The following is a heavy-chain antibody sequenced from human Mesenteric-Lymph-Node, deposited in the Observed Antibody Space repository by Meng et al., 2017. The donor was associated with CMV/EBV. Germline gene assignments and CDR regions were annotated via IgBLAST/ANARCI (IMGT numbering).Heavy chain of an antibody. CDR3: ARSPSYDFWSGYSYFFDY. CDR1: GGSISSYY. D-gene: IGHD3-3*01. J-gene: IGHJ4*02. CDR2: IYYSGST. V-gene: IGHV4-59*01. Sequence: SETLSLTCTVSGGSISSYYWSWIRQPPGKGLEWIGYIYYSGSTNYNPSLKSRVTISIDTSKKQLSLKLNSVTAADTAMYYCARSPSYDFWSGYSYFFDYWGQGNLVTVSS.